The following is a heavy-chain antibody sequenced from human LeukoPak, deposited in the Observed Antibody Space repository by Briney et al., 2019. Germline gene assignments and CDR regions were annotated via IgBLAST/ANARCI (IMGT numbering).Heavy chain of an antibody. CDR2: IYYSGST. Sequence: SETLSLTCTVSGGSISSYYWSWIRQPPGKGLEWIGYIYYSGSTNYNPSLKSRVTISVDTSKNQFSLKLSSVTAADTAVYYCARERISAFDIWGQGTMVTVSS. V-gene: IGHV4-59*01. CDR1: GGSISSYY. D-gene: IGHD2-15*01. CDR3: ARERISAFDI. J-gene: IGHJ3*02.